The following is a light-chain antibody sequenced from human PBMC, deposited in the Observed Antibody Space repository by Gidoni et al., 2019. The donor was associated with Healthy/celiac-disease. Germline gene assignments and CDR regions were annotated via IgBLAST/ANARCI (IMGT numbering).Light chain of an antibody. J-gene: IGLJ2*01. Sequence: QSALTTPPSASGSPGQSVTISCTGTSSDVGGYNYVSWYQQHPGKAPKLMIYEVSKRPSGVPDRFSGSKSGNTASLTVSGLQAEDEADYYCSSYAGSNNLVVFGGGTKLTVL. CDR1: SSDVGGYNY. CDR2: EVS. V-gene: IGLV2-8*01. CDR3: SSYAGSNNLVV.